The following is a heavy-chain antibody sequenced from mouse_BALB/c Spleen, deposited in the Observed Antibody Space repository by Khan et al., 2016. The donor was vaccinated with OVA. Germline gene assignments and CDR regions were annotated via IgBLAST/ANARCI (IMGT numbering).Heavy chain of an antibody. V-gene: IGHV9-1*02. D-gene: IGHD2-14*01. CDR3: ARPYYSYDRYFDV. J-gene: IGHJ1*01. CDR1: GYTFTNYG. Sequence: IQLVQSGPELKKPGETVKISCKASGYTFTNYGMNWVKQAPGKGLKWMGWINTYTGEPTYADDFKGRFAFSLETSASTAYLQISNLKDEDMATFFCARPYYSYDRYFDVWGAGTTVTVSS. CDR2: INTYTGEP.